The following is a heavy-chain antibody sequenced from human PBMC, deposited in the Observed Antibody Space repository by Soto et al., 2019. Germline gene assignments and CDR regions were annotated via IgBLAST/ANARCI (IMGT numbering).Heavy chain of an antibody. CDR3: ARDRVESGYPEYFQH. CDR1: GFTVSSNY. V-gene: IGHV3-53*01. Sequence: EVQLVESGGGLIQPGGSLRLSCAASGFTVSSNYMSWVRQAPGKGLEWVSVTYSGGSTYYADSVKGRFTISRDNSKNTLYLHMNSLRAEDTAVYYCARDRVESGYPEYFQHWGQGTLVTVSS. D-gene: IGHD3-22*01. CDR2: TYSGGST. J-gene: IGHJ1*01.